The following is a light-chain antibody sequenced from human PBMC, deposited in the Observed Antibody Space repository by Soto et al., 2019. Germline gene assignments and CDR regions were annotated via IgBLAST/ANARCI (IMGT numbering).Light chain of an antibody. V-gene: IGKV3-20*01. J-gene: IGKJ3*01. CDR2: TTS. CDR1: ESVTSSC. Sequence: EIVLTQSPDTLSLSPGERATLSCTASESVTSSCLAWYQRKPGQAPRLLIHTTSTRATDIPDRFSGSASGTDFTLTISRLEPEDFAVYYCQQCGGSPLFSFGPGTRVDI. CDR3: QQCGGSPLFS.